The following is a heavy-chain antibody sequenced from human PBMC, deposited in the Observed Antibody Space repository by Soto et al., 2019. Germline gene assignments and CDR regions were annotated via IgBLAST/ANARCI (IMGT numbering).Heavy chain of an antibody. CDR2: IIPIFGTA. V-gene: IGHV1-69*13. D-gene: IGHD2-2*01. Sequence: ASVKVSCKASGGTFSSYAISWVRQAPGQGLEWMGGIIPIFGTANYAQKFQGRVTITADESTSTAYMELSSLRSEDTAVYYCARENCSSTSCYLNWFDPWGQGTLVTVSS. CDR1: GGTFSSYA. CDR3: ARENCSSTSCYLNWFDP. J-gene: IGHJ5*02.